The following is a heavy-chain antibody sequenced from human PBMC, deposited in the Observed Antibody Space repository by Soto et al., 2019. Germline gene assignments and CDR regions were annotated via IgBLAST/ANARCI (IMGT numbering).Heavy chain of an antibody. V-gene: IGHV3-21*01. D-gene: IGHD6-13*01. CDR1: GFTFSSYS. Sequence: GGSLRLSCAASGFTFSSYSMNWVRQAPGKGLEWVSSISSSSSYIYYADSVKGRFTISRDNAKNSLYLQMNSLRAEDTAVYYCAREPSEFSSYYYYGMDVWGQGTTVTVSS. CDR2: ISSSSSYI. CDR3: AREPSEFSSYYYYGMDV. J-gene: IGHJ6*02.